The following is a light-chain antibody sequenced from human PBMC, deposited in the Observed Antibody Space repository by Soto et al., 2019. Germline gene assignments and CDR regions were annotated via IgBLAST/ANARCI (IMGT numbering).Light chain of an antibody. CDR3: AAWDDSLTVL. CDR1: SSNIGSNT. CDR2: SND. J-gene: IGLJ2*01. Sequence: QSALTQPPSVSATPGQRVTISCYGRSSNIGSNTVQWYQQLPGGTPKLLIYSNDQRPSGVPDRFSGSKSGTSASLAISGLQSEDEADYYCAAWDDSLTVLFGGGTKLTGL. V-gene: IGLV1-44*01.